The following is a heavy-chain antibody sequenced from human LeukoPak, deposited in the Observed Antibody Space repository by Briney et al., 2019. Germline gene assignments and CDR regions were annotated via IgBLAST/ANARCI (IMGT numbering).Heavy chain of an antibody. Sequence: SETLSLTCTVSGVSISSYYWTWVRQPPGKGLEWIGYIYYSGSTNYNPSLKSRVTMSVDTSKNQFSLKLSSVTAADTAVYYCARQLISWGQGTMVTVSS. J-gene: IGHJ3*01. CDR1: GVSISSYY. V-gene: IGHV4-59*08. CDR3: ARQLIS. CDR2: IYYSGST.